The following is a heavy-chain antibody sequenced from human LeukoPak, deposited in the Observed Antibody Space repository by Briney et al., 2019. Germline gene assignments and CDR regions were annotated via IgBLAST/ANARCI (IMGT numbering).Heavy chain of an antibody. CDR1: GFTFSSYA. CDR2: ISGSGGST. Sequence: GGSLRLSCAASGFTFSSYAMSWVRQAPGKGLEWVSAISGSGGSTYYADSVKGRFTISRDNSKNTLYLQMNSLRAEDTAVYYCAKARGFGEFHGYYFDYWGQGTLVTISS. CDR3: AKARGFGEFHGYYFDY. J-gene: IGHJ4*02. D-gene: IGHD3-10*01. V-gene: IGHV3-23*01.